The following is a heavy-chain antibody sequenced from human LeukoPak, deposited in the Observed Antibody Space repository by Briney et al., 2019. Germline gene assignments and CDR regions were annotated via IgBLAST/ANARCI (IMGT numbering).Heavy chain of an antibody. CDR1: GGSISSYY. CDR2: IYYSGST. D-gene: IGHD1-1*01. CDR3: ARGRERQAEYFQH. J-gene: IGHJ1*01. Sequence: SETLSLTCTVSGGSISSYYWSWIRQPPGKGLEWIGYIYYSGSTNCNPSLKSRVTISVDTSKNQFSLKLSSVTAADTAVYYCARGRERQAEYFQHWGQGTLVTVSS. V-gene: IGHV4-59*01.